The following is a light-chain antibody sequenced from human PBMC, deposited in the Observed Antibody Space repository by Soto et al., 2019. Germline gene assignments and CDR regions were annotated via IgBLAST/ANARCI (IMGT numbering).Light chain of an antibody. CDR3: CSYAGSYTWV. Sequence: ALTQPRSVSGSPGQSVTISCTGTSSDVGGYNYVSWYQQHPGKAPKLIIYDVSKRPSGVPDRFSGSKSGNTASLTISGLQAEDEADYYCCSYAGSYTWVFGGGTKLTVL. CDR1: SSDVGGYNY. CDR2: DVS. V-gene: IGLV2-11*01. J-gene: IGLJ3*02.